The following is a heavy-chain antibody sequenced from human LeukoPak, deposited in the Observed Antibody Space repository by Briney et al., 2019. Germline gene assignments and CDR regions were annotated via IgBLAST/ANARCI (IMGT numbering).Heavy chain of an antibody. J-gene: IGHJ4*02. CDR1: GFTFSSYS. D-gene: IGHD3-10*01. CDR2: ISSSSSYI. V-gene: IGHV3-21*01. CDR3: ARDSMVRGVIVTRFFDY. Sequence: GGSLRLSCAASGFTFSSYSMNWVRQAPGKGLEWVSSISSSSSYIYYADSVKGRFTIFRDNAKNSLYLQMNSLRAEDTAVYYCARDSMVRGVIVTRFFDYWGQGTLVTVSS.